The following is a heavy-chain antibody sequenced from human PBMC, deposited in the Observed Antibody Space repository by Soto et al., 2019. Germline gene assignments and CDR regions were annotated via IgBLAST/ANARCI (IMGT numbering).Heavy chain of an antibody. CDR3: ARGSDDGASHGYYYYMDV. CDR1: GYTFTCYY. J-gene: IGHJ6*03. D-gene: IGHD4-17*01. V-gene: IGHV1-2*04. CDR2: INPNSGGT. Sequence: ASVKVSCKASGYTFTCYYMHWVRQAPGQGLEWMGWINPNSGGTNYAQKFQGWVTMTRDTSISTAYMELSRLRSDDTAVYYCARGSDDGASHGYYYYMDVWGKVTTVTVSS.